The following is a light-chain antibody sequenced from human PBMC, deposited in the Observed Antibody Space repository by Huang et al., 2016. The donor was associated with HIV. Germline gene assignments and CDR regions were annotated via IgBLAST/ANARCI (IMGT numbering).Light chain of an antibody. Sequence: DIVMTQSPGSLAVSLGERATINCKSSKSLLYNSKNNLDWYQQKPSKPPKVLFYWASTRQSGVPDRFSGIWSGTDFTLTISNLQAADVAVYFCQEYFGTPWTFGQGTKVEIK. CDR3: QEYFGTPWT. CDR1: KSLLYNSKNN. CDR2: WAS. J-gene: IGKJ1*01. V-gene: IGKV4-1*01.